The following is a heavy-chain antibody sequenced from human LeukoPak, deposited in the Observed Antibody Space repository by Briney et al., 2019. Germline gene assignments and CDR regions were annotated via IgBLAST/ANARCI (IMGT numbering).Heavy chain of an antibody. CDR1: GYTFTGYY. J-gene: IGHJ5*02. Sequence: ASVKVSCKTSGYTFTGYYMHWVRQAPGQGLEWMGWINPNSGGTNYAQKFQGRVTMTRDTSISTAYMEPSRLRSDDTAVYYCARDTAMARGDPWGQGTLVTVSS. D-gene: IGHD5-18*01. V-gene: IGHV1-2*02. CDR2: INPNSGGT. CDR3: ARDTAMARGDP.